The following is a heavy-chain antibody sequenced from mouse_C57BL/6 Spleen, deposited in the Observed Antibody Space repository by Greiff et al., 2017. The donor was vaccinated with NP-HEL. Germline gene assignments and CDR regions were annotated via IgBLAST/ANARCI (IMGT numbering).Heavy chain of an antibody. D-gene: IGHD2-10*02. Sequence: QVQLQQSGAELVKPGASVKISCKASGYAFSSYWMNWVKHRPGKGLEWIGQIYPGDGDTNYNGKFKGKATLTADKSSSTAYMQLSSLTSEESAVYFCARGGVWYGNYDGYAMDYWGQGTSVTVSS. V-gene: IGHV1-80*01. CDR1: GYAFSSYW. CDR2: IYPGDGDT. J-gene: IGHJ4*01. CDR3: ARGGVWYGNYDGYAMDY.